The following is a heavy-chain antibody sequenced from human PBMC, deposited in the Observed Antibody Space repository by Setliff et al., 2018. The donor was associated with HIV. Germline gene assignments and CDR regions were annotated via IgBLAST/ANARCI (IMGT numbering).Heavy chain of an antibody. V-gene: IGHV4-28*03. CDR1: SGSIRSSYW. CDR2: LYNSRGT. D-gene: IGHD1-26*01. J-gene: IGHJ4*02. CDR3: ARDLREVGGGSYADY. Sequence: SETLSLTCTVFSGSIRSSYWWGWIRQPPGKGLEWIGYLYNSRGTFYNPSLKSRVTISVDTSKNQFSLKLSSVTAADTAVYYCARDLREVGGGSYADYWGQGTLVTVSS.